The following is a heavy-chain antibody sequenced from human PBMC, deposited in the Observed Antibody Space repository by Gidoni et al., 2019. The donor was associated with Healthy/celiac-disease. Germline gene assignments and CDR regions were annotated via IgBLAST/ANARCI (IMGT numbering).Heavy chain of an antibody. J-gene: IGHJ4*02. CDR2: IYYSGST. CDR1: GGSISSYY. CDR3: ARGSSWVDY. Sequence: QVQLQESGPGLVKPSETLSLTCTVSGGSISSYYWSWIRQPPGKGLEWIGYIYYSGSTNSNPSLKSRVTISVDTSKNQFSLKLSSVTAADTAVYYCARGSSWVDYWGQGTLVTVSS. V-gene: IGHV4-59*01.